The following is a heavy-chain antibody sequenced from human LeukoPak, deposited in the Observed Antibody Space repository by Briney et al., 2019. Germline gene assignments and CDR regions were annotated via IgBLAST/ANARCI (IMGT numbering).Heavy chain of an antibody. V-gene: IGHV3-48*01. CDR2: ISGSSGTT. J-gene: IGHJ6*03. Sequence: GGSLRLSCAASGFTFSSYSMNWVRQAPGRGLEWVSYISGSSGTTYYADSVKGRFTISRDNSKNTLYLQMNSLRAEDTAVYYCAKDQRGRVRYYYMDVWGKGTTVTVSS. CDR1: GFTFSSYS. D-gene: IGHD3-10*01. CDR3: AKDQRGRVRYYYMDV.